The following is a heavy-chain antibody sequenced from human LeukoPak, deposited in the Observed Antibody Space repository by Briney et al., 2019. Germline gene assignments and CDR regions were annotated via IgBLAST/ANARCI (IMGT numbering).Heavy chain of an antibody. Sequence: SVKVSCKASGFTFTSSAVQWVRQARGQRLEWIGWIVVGSGNTNYAQKFQERVTITRDMSTSTAYMELSSLRSEDTTVYYCAAPSATPRDAFDIWGQGTMVTVSS. CDR2: IVVGSGNT. CDR3: AAPSATPRDAFDI. CDR1: GFTFTSSA. V-gene: IGHV1-58*01. J-gene: IGHJ3*02.